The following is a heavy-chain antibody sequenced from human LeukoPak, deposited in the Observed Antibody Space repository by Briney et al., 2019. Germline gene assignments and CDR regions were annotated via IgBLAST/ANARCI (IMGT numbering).Heavy chain of an antibody. Sequence: ASQTLSLTCTVSGGSISSGSYYWNWIRQPAGKGLEWIGRIYTSGSTNYSPSLKSRVTISVDTSKNQLSLKLSSVTAADTAVYYCARNSGYDAFDYWGQGTLVTVSS. CDR2: IYTSGST. V-gene: IGHV4-61*02. D-gene: IGHD5-12*01. J-gene: IGHJ4*02. CDR1: GGSISSGSYY. CDR3: ARNSGYDAFDY.